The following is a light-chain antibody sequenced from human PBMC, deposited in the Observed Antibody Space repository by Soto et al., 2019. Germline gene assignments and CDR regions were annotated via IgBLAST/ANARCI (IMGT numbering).Light chain of an antibody. CDR1: SGHSTYI. Sequence: QSVLTQSSSAXXSLXXXXKLTCILSSGHSTYIIAWHQQQPGKAPRFLMTLDRSGSYNRGSGVPDRFSGSSSGADRYLTISNLQFEDEGDYYCETWYSNTHKVFGGGTKLTVL. CDR2: LDRSGSY. CDR3: ETWYSNTHKV. V-gene: IGLV4-60*02. J-gene: IGLJ3*02.